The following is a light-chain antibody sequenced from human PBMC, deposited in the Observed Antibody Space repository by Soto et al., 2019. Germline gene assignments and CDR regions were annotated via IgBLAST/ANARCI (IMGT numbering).Light chain of an antibody. CDR1: SSDVGNYNY. CDR2: DVS. CDR3: SSYTSSDTYV. J-gene: IGLJ1*01. Sequence: QSVLTQPASVSGSPGQSITISCTGTSSDVGNYNYVSWHQHHPGKAPKLMINDVSNRPSGVSSRFSGSKSGNTAFLTISGLQAEDEADYYCSSYTSSDTYVFGTGTKVTVL. V-gene: IGLV2-14*03.